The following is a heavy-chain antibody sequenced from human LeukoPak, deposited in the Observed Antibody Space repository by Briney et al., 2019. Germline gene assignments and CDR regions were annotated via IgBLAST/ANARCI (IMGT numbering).Heavy chain of an antibody. Sequence: ASVKVSCKASGYTFTGHSMYWVRQATGQGLEWMGWMNPNSGNTGYAQKFQGRVTMTRNTSISTAYMELSSLRSEDTAVYYCARGRITMVRGVSPTGYWGQGTLVTVSS. CDR1: GYTFTGHS. D-gene: IGHD3-10*01. V-gene: IGHV1-8*02. J-gene: IGHJ4*02. CDR2: MNPNSGNT. CDR3: ARGRITMVRGVSPTGY.